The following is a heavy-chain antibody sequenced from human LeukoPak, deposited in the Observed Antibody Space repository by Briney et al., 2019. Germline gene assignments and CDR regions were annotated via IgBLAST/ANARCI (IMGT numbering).Heavy chain of an antibody. J-gene: IGHJ4*02. CDR2: ISYDGSNK. Sequence: GGSLRLSCAASGFTFSSYAMHWVRQAPGKGLEWVAVISYDGSNKYYADSVKGQFTISRDNSKNTLYLQMNSLRAEDTAVYYCARDWPDYWGQGTLVTVSS. CDR3: ARDWPDY. V-gene: IGHV3-30*01. CDR1: GFTFSSYA.